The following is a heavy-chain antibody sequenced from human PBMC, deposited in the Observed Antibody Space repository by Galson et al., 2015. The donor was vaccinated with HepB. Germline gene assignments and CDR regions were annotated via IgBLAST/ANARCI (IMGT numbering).Heavy chain of an antibody. CDR1: SGSISNYY. CDR2: IYYSGST. Sequence: LSLTCTVSSGSISNYYWSWIRQPPGKGLEWVGYIYYSGSTNYNPSLKSRVTISVDTSKNQFSLNLSSVTAADTAVYYCARRMGATGGNFDYWGQGTLVTVSS. V-gene: IGHV4-59*08. J-gene: IGHJ4*02. D-gene: IGHD1-26*01. CDR3: ARRMGATGGNFDY.